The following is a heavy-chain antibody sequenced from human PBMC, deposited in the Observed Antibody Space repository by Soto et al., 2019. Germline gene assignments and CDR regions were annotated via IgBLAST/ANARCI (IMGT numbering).Heavy chain of an antibody. CDR2: IIPIVGTA. Sequence: QVQLVQSGADVKKPGSSVKVSCEVSGGTFSNYAFTWVRQGPGQGLEWMGGIIPIVGTANYARQFKGRVAISADKSTTTTYMELSNLTSEDTAVYYCARVAETGYTSGWYYFDYWGQGSLVTVSS. CDR3: ARVAETGYTSGWYYFDY. D-gene: IGHD6-19*01. J-gene: IGHJ4*02. V-gene: IGHV1-69*14. CDR1: GGTFSNYA.